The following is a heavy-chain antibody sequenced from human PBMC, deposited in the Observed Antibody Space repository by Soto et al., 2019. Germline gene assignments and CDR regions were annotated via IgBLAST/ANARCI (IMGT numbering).Heavy chain of an antibody. D-gene: IGHD2-2*02. CDR2: INPNSGGT. J-gene: IGHJ5*02. CDR3: TVVVPAAILNWFDP. V-gene: IGHV1-2*02. CDR1: GYTFTGYY. Sequence: ASLKVSCKASGYTFTGYYMHWGRQAPGQELEWMGWINPNSGGTNYAQKFQGRATITRETSISTAYMEQSRLRSDDTAVYYCTVVVPAAILNWFDPWGQGTLVTVSS.